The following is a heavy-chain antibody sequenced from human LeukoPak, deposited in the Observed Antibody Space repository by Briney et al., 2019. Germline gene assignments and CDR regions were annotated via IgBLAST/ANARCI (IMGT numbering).Heavy chain of an antibody. CDR3: ARDNVLRYFD. Sequence: QPGGPLRLSCAASGFTVSSNYMSWVRQAPGKGLEWVSVIYSGGSTYYADSVKGRFTISRDNSKNTLYLQMNSLRAEDTAVYYCARDNVLRYFDWGQGTLVTVSS. V-gene: IGHV3-53*01. CDR1: GFTVSSNY. J-gene: IGHJ4*02. D-gene: IGHD3-9*01. CDR2: IYSGGST.